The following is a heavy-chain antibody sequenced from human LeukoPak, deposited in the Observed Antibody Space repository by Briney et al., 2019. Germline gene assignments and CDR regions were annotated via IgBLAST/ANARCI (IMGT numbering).Heavy chain of an antibody. Sequence: ASVKVSCKASGGTFSSYAISWVRQAPGQGLEWMGRIIPILGIANYAQKFQGRVTITADKSTSTAYMELSSLRSEDTAVYYCARVYCSGGSCYSRGVNYWGQGTLVTVSS. CDR1: GGTFSSYA. CDR2: IIPILGIA. V-gene: IGHV1-69*04. D-gene: IGHD2-15*01. J-gene: IGHJ4*02. CDR3: ARVYCSGGSCYSRGVNY.